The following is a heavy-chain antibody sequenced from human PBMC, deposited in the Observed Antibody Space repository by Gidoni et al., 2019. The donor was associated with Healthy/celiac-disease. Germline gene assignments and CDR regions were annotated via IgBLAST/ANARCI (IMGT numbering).Heavy chain of an antibody. V-gene: IGHV3-33*01. CDR1: GFTFSSYG. J-gene: IGHJ4*02. Sequence: QVQLVESGGGVVQPGSSLRLSCAASGFTFSSYGMHWVRQAPGKGLEWVAVIWYDGINKYYADSVKGRLTSSRDNSKNTLYLQMNSLRAEDTAVYYCARSNCGGDCEHDYWGQGTLVTVSS. CDR2: IWYDGINK. D-gene: IGHD2-21*02. CDR3: ARSNCGGDCEHDY.